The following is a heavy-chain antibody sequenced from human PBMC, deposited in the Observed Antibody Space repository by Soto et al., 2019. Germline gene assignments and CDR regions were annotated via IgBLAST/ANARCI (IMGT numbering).Heavy chain of an antibody. D-gene: IGHD5-18*01. Sequence: GASVKVSCKASGYTFTGYYMHWVRQAPGQGLEWMGWINPNSGGTNYAQKFQGRVTMTRDTSISTAYMELSRLRSDDTAVYYCARGDGVYSYGYYFDYWGQGTLVTVSS. J-gene: IGHJ4*01. CDR1: GYTFTGYY. CDR2: INPNSGGT. CDR3: ARGDGVYSYGYYFDY. V-gene: IGHV1-2*02.